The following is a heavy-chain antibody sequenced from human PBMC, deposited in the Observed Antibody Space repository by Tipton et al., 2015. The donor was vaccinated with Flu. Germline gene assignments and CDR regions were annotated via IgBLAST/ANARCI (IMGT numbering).Heavy chain of an antibody. V-gene: IGHV4-38-2*02. D-gene: IGHD2-21*01. J-gene: IGHJ5*02. Sequence: TLSLTCSVSGDSIGSPYYWAWIRQPPGKGLEWIGNVHQTGSPYYNPSLRGRVTIGVDRPKNQFSLRLTSVTAADTAVYYCARDRIRAAGDRYNWLDPWGQGILVTVSS. CDR2: VHQTGSP. CDR3: ARDRIRAAGDRYNWLDP. CDR1: GDSIGSPYY.